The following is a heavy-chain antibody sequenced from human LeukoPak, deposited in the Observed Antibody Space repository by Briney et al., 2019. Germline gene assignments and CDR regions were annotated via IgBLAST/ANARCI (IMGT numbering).Heavy chain of an antibody. V-gene: IGHV4-34*01. Sequence: SETLSLTCAVYGGSFSGYYWSWIRQPPGKGLEWIGEISHSGSTNYNPSLKSRVTISVDTSKNQFSLKLSSVIAADTAVYYCARVHPCSSTSCSNWFDPWGQGTLVTVSS. D-gene: IGHD2-2*01. CDR1: GGSFSGYY. CDR2: ISHSGST. J-gene: IGHJ5*02. CDR3: ARVHPCSSTSCSNWFDP.